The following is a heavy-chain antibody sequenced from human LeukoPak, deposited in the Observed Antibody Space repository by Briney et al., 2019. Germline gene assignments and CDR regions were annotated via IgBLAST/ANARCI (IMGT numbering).Heavy chain of an antibody. D-gene: IGHD2-21*02. CDR2: ISSSSSYI. V-gene: IGHV3-21*01. Sequence: PGGSLRLSCAASGFTFSSYSMNWVRQAPGKGLEWVSSISSSSSYIYYADSGKGRFTISRDNAKNSLYLQMNSLRAEDTAVYYCARRDWGYFDYWGQGTLVTVSS. CDR1: GFTFSSYS. CDR3: ARRDWGYFDY. J-gene: IGHJ4*02.